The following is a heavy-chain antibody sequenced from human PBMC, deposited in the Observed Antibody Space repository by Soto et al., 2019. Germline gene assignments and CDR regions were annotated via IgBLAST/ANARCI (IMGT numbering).Heavy chain of an antibody. CDR2: IYYSGST. V-gene: IGHV4-59*01. Sequence: PSETLSLTCTVSGGSISSYYWSWIRQPPGKGLEWIGYIYYSGSTNYNPSLKSRVTISVDTSKNQFSLKLSSVTAADTAVYYCARDRLSGYTDYWGQGTLVTVSS. CDR1: GGSISSYY. J-gene: IGHJ4*02. CDR3: ARDRLSGYTDY. D-gene: IGHD5-18*01.